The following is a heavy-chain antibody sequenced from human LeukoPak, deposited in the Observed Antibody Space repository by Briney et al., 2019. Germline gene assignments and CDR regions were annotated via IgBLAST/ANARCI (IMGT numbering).Heavy chain of an antibody. J-gene: IGHJ6*02. CDR1: GGSISSGGYY. D-gene: IGHD3-3*01. CDR3: ARDYDFWSGSYYYGMDV. CDR2: IYYSGST. Sequence: SETLSLTCTVSGGSISSGGYYWSWIRQHPGKGLGWIGYIYYSGSTYYNPSLRSRVTISVDTSKNQFSLKLSSVTAADTAVYYCARDYDFWSGSYYYGMDVWGQGTTVTVSS. V-gene: IGHV4-31*03.